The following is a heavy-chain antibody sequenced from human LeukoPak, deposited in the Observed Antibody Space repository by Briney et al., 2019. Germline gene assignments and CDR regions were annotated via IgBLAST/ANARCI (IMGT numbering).Heavy chain of an antibody. D-gene: IGHD2-2*02. CDR2: INHSGST. CDR3: ARGYCSSTSCSTIYFDY. J-gene: IGHJ4*02. V-gene: IGHV4-34*01. CDR1: CGSFSGYY. Sequence: SETLSLTCAVYCGSFSGYYWSWIRQPPGKGLEWIGEINHSGSTNYNPSLKSRVTISVDTSKNQVSLKLSSVTAADTAVYYCARGYCSSTSCSTIYFDYWGQGTLVTVSS.